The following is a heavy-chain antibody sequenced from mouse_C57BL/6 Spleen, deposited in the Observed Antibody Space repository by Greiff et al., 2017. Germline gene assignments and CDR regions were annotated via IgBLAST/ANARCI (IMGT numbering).Heavy chain of an antibody. Sequence: EVQLQQSGPVLVKPGASVKMSCTASGYTFTDYYMNWVKQSHGKSLEWIGVINPYNGGTSYNQKFKGKATLTVDKSSSTAYMELNSLTSEDAAVYYCAEASDYDRAMDYWGQGTSVTVSS. D-gene: IGHD2-4*01. CDR1: GYTFTDYY. CDR3: AEASDYDRAMDY. J-gene: IGHJ4*01. V-gene: IGHV1-19*01. CDR2: INPYNGGT.